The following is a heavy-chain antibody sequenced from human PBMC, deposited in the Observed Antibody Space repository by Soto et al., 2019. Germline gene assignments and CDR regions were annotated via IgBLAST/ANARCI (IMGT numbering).Heavy chain of an antibody. CDR3: TSPYYYDSSGYPSAFDI. J-gene: IGHJ3*02. CDR2: IRSKANSYAT. Sequence: PGGSLRLSCAASGFTFSGSAMHWVRQASGKGLEWVGRIRSKANSYATAYAAPVKGRFTISRDDSKNTAYLQMNSLKTEDTAVYYCTSPYYYDSSGYPSAFDIWGQGTMVTVSS. CDR1: GFTFSGSA. D-gene: IGHD3-22*01. V-gene: IGHV3-73*01.